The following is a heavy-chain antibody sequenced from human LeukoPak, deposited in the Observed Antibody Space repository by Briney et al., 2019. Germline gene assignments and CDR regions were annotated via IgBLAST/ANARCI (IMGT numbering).Heavy chain of an antibody. D-gene: IGHD6-19*01. V-gene: IGHV4-59*12. CDR1: GGSISDYY. CDR3: ARGRGSGWFPFDY. J-gene: IGHJ4*02. CDR2: IYYSGST. Sequence: SETLSLTCTVSGGSISDYYWSWIRQPPGKGLEWIGYIYYSGSTNYNPSLKGRVTISIDTSKNQFSLKLSSVTAADTAVYYCARGRGSGWFPFDYWGQGTLVTVSS.